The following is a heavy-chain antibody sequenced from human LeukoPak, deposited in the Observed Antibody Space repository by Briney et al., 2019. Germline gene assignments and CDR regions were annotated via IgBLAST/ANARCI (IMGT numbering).Heavy chain of an antibody. CDR1: GGSFSGYY. CDR3: ARGGRGTIFGVVRAFDI. V-gene: IGHV4-34*01. CDR2: INHSGST. Sequence: PSETLSLTCAVYGGSFSGYYWSWIRQPPGKGLEWIGEINHSGSTNYNPSLKSRVTISVDTSKNQFSLKLGSVTAADTAVYYCARGGRGTIFGVVRAFDIWGQGTMVTVSS. J-gene: IGHJ3*02. D-gene: IGHD3-3*01.